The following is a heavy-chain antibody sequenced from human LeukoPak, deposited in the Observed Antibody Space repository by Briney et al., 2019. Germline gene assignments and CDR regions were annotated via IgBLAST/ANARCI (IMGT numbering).Heavy chain of an antibody. J-gene: IGHJ4*01. CDR1: GGSFTGYY. CDR3: ARGRLDYVWGSYRYTGGSRHYFDY. D-gene: IGHD3-16*02. Sequence: PSETLSLTCAVYGGSFTGYYWSWIRQPPGKGLEWIGEINHSGSTNYNPSLKSRVTISVDTSKNQFSLKLSSVTAADTAVYYCARGRLDYVWGSYRYTGGSRHYFDYWGHGTLVTVSS. V-gene: IGHV4-34*01. CDR2: INHSGST.